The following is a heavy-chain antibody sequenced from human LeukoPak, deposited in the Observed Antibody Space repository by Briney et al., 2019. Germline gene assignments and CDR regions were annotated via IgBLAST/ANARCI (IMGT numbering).Heavy chain of an antibody. Sequence: GRSLRLSCAASGFTFSTYGVHWVRQAPGKGLEWVSVIWSDGSTTYYGDSVQGRFTISRDNSKNTLYLQMNSLRAEDTAVYYCARDRVGADSGNYFDYWGQGSLVTVSS. CDR3: ARDRVGADSGNYFDY. CDR1: GFTFSTYG. J-gene: IGHJ4*02. D-gene: IGHD1-26*01. CDR2: IWSDGSTT. V-gene: IGHV3-33*01.